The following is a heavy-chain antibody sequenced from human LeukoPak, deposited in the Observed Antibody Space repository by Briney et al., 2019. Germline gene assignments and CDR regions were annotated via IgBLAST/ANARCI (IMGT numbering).Heavy chain of an antibody. CDR2: INHSGST. V-gene: IGHV4-34*01. CDR3: ASGDYGGNSDQDAFDI. D-gene: IGHD4-23*01. J-gene: IGHJ3*02. Sequence: SETLSLTCAVYGGSFSGYYWSWIRQPPGKGLEWIGEINHSGSTNYNPSLKSRVTISVDTSKNQFSLKLSSVTAVDTAVYYCASGDYGGNSDQDAFDIWGQGTMVTVSS. CDR1: GGSFSGYY.